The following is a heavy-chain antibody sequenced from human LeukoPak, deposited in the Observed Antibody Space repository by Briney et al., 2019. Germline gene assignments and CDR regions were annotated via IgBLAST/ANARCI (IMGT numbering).Heavy chain of an antibody. D-gene: IGHD5-12*01. CDR1: GYTFTSYY. V-gene: IGHV1-46*01. J-gene: IGHJ4*02. CDR3: ARAGYSGYEPGSFDY. CDR2: INPSGGST. Sequence: ASVKVSCKASGYTFTSYYMHWVRQAPGQGLEWMGMINPSGGSTSYAQKFQGRVTMTRDTSTSTVYMELSSLRSEDTAVYYCARAGYSGYEPGSFDYWGQGTLVTVSS.